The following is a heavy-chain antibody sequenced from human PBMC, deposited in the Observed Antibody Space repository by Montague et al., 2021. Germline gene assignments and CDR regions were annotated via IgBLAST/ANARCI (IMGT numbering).Heavy chain of an antibody. CDR3: AKQDYFVSGTSYKGFDP. D-gene: IGHD3-10*01. J-gene: IGHJ5*02. V-gene: IGHV4-59*08. Sequence: SETLSLTCTVSSGSIFHAHWSWVRQPPGQGLEWLGSMFYCGATSNNPSLKSRVTMSIDTSTNQFSLKLSFVTAADTAVYYCAKQDYFVSGTSYKGFDPWGQGILVTVSS. CDR1: SGSIFHAH. CDR2: MFYCGAT.